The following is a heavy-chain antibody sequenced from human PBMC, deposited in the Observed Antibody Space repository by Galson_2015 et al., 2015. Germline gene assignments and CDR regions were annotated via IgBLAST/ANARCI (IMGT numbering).Heavy chain of an antibody. CDR1: GFSFRYSP. CDR2: FRSRTSGGTI. V-gene: IGHV3-49*02. Sequence: CLRISCATSGFSFRYSPIYWFGQAPVKGLECVGFFRSRTSGGTIEVVVSVTDSFFMSRDDSRSIAYLQMNSLQAEDTAMYYCTRVAPSKVEDPFDLWGQGTLVTVSS. D-gene: IGHD4-23*01. CDR3: TRVAPSKVEDPFDL. J-gene: IGHJ4*02.